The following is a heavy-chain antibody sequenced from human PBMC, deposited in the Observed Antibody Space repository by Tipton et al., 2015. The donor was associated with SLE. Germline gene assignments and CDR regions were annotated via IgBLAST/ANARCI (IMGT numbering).Heavy chain of an antibody. CDR1: GGSISSSSYY. D-gene: IGHD3-9*01. J-gene: IGHJ5*02. V-gene: IGHV4-39*06. CDR2: IYYSGST. Sequence: TLSLTCTVPGGSISSSSYYWGWIRQPPGKGLEWIGSIYYSGSTYYNPSLKSRVTISVDTPKNQFPLKLSSVTAADTAVYYCARTKLRYFDWPYNWFDPWGQGTLVTVSS. CDR3: ARTKLRYFDWPYNWFDP.